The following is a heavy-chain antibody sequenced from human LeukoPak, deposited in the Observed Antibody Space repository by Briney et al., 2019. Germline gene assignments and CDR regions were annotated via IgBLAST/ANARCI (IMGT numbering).Heavy chain of an antibody. CDR3: ASKPAARLSWFDP. J-gene: IGHJ5*02. D-gene: IGHD2-2*01. CDR2: INHSGST. V-gene: IGHV4-34*01. CDR1: GGSFSGYY. Sequence: SETLSFTCAVYGGSFSGYYWSWIRQPPGKGLEWIGEINHSGSTNYNPSLKSRVTISVDTSKNQFSLKLSSVTAADTAVYYCASKPAARLSWFDPWGQGTLVTVSS.